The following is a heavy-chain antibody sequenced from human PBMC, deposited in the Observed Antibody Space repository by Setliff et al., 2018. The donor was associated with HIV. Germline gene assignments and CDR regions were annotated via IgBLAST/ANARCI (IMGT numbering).Heavy chain of an antibody. J-gene: IGHJ4*02. CDR3: ARDQRLFYFDS. CDR2: INTKTGNP. V-gene: IGHV7-4-1*02. CDR1: GYTFTKYA. Sequence: SVKVSCKASGYTFTKYAMSWVRQAPGQGLEWLGWINTKTGNPTYAQGLTGQFVFSLDTSISTAYLQISSLKAEDTAVYYCARDQRLFYFDSWGQGTLVTVSS.